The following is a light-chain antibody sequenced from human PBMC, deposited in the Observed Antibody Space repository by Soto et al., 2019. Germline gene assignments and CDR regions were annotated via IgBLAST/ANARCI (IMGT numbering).Light chain of an antibody. Sequence: EIAMTQSPATLSVSPGERVTLSCRASQSVSSYLAWYQQKPGQPPRLLIYGASTRATGIPARFSGSGSGTEFTLTISSLQSEDFAVYYCQQYNNWPRTFGQGTKVDIK. CDR3: QQYNNWPRT. V-gene: IGKV3-15*01. J-gene: IGKJ1*01. CDR2: GAS. CDR1: QSVSSY.